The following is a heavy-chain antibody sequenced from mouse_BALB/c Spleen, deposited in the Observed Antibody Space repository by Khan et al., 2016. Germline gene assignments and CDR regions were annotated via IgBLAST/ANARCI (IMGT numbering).Heavy chain of an antibody. CDR3: AKAGLAY. Sequence: QMQLKQSGPGLVQPSQSLSITCTVSGFSLTNYGVHWVRQSPVKGLEWLGVIWRGGGTDYNTVFMSRLNITKDNSKSQVFFKMNSLQPDDSAIYYCAKAGLAYWGQGTLVTVSA. CDR2: IWRGGGT. V-gene: IGHV2-5*01. J-gene: IGHJ3*01. D-gene: IGHD3-3*01. CDR1: GFSLTNYG.